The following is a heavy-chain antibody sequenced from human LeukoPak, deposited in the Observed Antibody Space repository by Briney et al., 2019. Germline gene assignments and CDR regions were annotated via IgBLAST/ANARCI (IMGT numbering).Heavy chain of an antibody. Sequence: SVKVSCKASGGTFSSYAISWVRQAPGQGLEWMGRIIPILGIANYAQKFRGRVTITADKSTSTAYMELSSLRSEDTAVYYCARVALNYYDSSGRIDYWGQGTLVTVSS. CDR3: ARVALNYYDSSGRIDY. V-gene: IGHV1-69*04. D-gene: IGHD3-22*01. J-gene: IGHJ4*02. CDR1: GGTFSSYA. CDR2: IIPILGIA.